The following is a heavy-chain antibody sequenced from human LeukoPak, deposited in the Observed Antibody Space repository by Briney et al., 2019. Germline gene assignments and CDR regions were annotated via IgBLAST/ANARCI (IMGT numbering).Heavy chain of an antibody. CDR3: AITGESSNWFLYFDY. D-gene: IGHD3-16*01. J-gene: IGHJ4*02. V-gene: IGHV3-53*01. Sequence: PGGSLRLSCAASEFTVSSHYISWVRQAPGKGLEWVSVIYTDGSTFYADSVKGRFTISRDNSKNTLYLQMNSLRAEDTAVYYCAITGESSNWFLYFDYWGQGTLVTVSS. CDR1: EFTVSSHY. CDR2: IYTDGST.